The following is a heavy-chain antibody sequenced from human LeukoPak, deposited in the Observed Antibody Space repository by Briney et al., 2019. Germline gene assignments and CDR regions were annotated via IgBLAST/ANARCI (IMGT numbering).Heavy chain of an antibody. CDR1: GFTFSGFS. CDR2: IKQDGSER. D-gene: IGHD2/OR15-2a*01. CDR3: ARSIIIVPKTSYYYYYMDV. J-gene: IGHJ6*02. V-gene: IGHV3-7*01. Sequence: GGSLRLSCAASGFTFSGFSMSWVRQSPTKGLEWVANIKQDGSERYYVDSVKGRFTISRDNAKNSLSLQMNNLRVEDTAVYYCARSIIIVPKTSYYYYYMDVWGQGTTVTVSS.